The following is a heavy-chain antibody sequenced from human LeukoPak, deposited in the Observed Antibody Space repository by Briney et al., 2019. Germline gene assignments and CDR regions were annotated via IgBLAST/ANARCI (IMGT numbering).Heavy chain of an antibody. V-gene: IGHV1-18*04. CDR1: GYTFTGYY. CDR2: ISAYNGNT. CDR3: ARLGYCSNTSCYDWYFDL. Sequence: GASVKVSCKASGYTFTGYYMHWVRQAPGQGLEWMGWISAYNGNTNYAQKLQGRVTMTTDTSTSTAYMELRSLRSDDTAVYYCARLGYCSNTSCYDWYFDLWGRGTLVTVSS. D-gene: IGHD2-2*01. J-gene: IGHJ2*01.